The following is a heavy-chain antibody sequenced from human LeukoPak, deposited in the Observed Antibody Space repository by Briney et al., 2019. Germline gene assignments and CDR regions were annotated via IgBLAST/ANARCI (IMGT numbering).Heavy chain of an antibody. J-gene: IGHJ6*03. CDR2: INHSGST. CDR1: GGSFSGYY. Sequence: SETLSLTCAVYGGSFSGYYWSWIRQPPGKGLEWIGEINHSGSTNYNPSPKSRVTISVDTSKNQFSLKLSSVTAADTAVYYCARTNSKKAYYYYYMDVWGKGTTVTVSS. D-gene: IGHD4-11*01. V-gene: IGHV4-34*01. CDR3: ARTNSKKAYYYYYMDV.